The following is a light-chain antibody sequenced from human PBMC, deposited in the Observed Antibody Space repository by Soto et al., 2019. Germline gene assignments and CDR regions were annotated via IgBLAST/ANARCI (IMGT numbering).Light chain of an antibody. Sequence: DVVLTQSPLSLPVNFGQPASISCRSSKSLVYSDGNTHLSWFHQRPGQSPRRLSYRVSSRDYGVPDRFSGSGSGTDFTLEISRVEAEDVGIYFCTQGTHWPRTFGQGTKVEVK. CDR2: RVS. CDR1: KSLVYSDGNTH. CDR3: TQGTHWPRT. V-gene: IGKV2-30*01. J-gene: IGKJ1*01.